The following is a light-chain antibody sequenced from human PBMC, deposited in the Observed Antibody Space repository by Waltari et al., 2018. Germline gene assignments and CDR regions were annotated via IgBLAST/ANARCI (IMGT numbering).Light chain of an antibody. CDR1: QRISKY. V-gene: IGKV3-20*01. J-gene: IGKJ1*01. Sequence: SCRASQRISKYLAWYQQKPGQAPRLLIYHASSRAAVIPDRFSGSGSGTDFSLSISRLEPEDFAVYYCQHYESLPVTFGQGTKVEIK. CDR3: QHYESLPVT. CDR2: HAS.